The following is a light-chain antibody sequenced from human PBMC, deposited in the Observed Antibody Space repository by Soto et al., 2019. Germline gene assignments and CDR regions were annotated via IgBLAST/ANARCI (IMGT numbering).Light chain of an antibody. V-gene: IGKV3-11*01. CDR2: DAS. Sequence: EIVLTQSPATLSLSPGERATLSCMASQSVSSYLAWYQQKPGQAPRLLISDASNRATGIPAGFSGSGSGTDFTLTISSLEPEDFAVYYCQQRSNWPPSFGGGTKVDIK. CDR1: QSVSSY. J-gene: IGKJ4*01. CDR3: QQRSNWPPS.